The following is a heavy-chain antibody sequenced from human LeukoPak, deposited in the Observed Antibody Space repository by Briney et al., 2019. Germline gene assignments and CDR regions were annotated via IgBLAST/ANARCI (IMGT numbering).Heavy chain of an antibody. Sequence: GXLXLXXAXSGXTFXTSWMSWVRQAPGKGLEWVANIGPDGSQRSYEDSVKGRFTISRDNAKNSVYLQMNSLRVEDTAVYYCARFGMTATLNYWGQGTLVTASS. CDR3: ARFGMTATLNY. J-gene: IGHJ4*02. CDR1: GXTFXTSW. D-gene: IGHD1-7*01. CDR2: IGPDGSQR. V-gene: IGHV3-7*01.